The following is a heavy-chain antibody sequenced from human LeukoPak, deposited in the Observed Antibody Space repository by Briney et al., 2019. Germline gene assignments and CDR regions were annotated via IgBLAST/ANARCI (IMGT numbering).Heavy chain of an antibody. CDR2: ISSGSNYI. J-gene: IGHJ4*02. CDR3: ARAGDNTTMVTQ. V-gene: IGHV3-21*01. D-gene: IGHD5-18*01. CDR1: GFSFSSYG. Sequence: GGSLRLSWAVSGFSFSSYGINWVRQAPGKGLEWVSFISSGSNYIYYADSVKGRFTISRDNAMNSLYLQMNSLRAEDTAVYYCARAGDNTTMVTQWGQGTLVTVSS.